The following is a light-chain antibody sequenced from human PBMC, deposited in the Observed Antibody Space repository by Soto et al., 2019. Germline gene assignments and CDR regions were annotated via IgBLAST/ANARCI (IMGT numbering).Light chain of an antibody. J-gene: IGKJ1*01. Sequence: EIVLTQSPGTLSLSPGERATLSCRASQSVSNSYLAWYQQQPGQAPRLLIYGASSRATGIPDRFSGSGSGTDFTHTISRLEPEDFAVYYCQQYGSSPWTFGQGTKVDIK. CDR3: QQYGSSPWT. V-gene: IGKV3-20*01. CDR2: GAS. CDR1: QSVSNSY.